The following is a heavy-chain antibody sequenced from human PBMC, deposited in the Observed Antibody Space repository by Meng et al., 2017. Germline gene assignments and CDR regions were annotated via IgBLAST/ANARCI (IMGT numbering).Heavy chain of an antibody. V-gene: IGHV1-3*01. CDR3: ARCVVVPAAGWFDP. CDR2: INAGNGNT. D-gene: IGHD2-2*01. J-gene: IGHJ5*02. Sequence: QVQLVQSGAEVKKPGASVKVSYKASGYTFTSYAMHWVRQAPGQRLEWMGWINAGNGNTKYSQKFQGRVTITRDTSASTAYMELSSLRSEDTAVYYCARCVVVPAAGWFDPWGQGTLVTVSS. CDR1: GYTFTSYA.